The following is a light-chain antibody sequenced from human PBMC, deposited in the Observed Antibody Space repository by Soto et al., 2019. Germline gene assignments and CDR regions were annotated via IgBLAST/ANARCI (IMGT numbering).Light chain of an antibody. V-gene: IGLV1-44*01. CDR1: NSNIGSNT. CDR2: GNN. Sequence: QSVLTQPPSASGTPGRRITISCSGSNSNIGSNTVNWYQQLPGTAPKLLIFGNNQRPSGVPDRFSGSKSGTSASLAISGLQSEDEAHYYCAAWDDSLNGVVFGGGTKLTVL. J-gene: IGLJ2*01. CDR3: AAWDDSLNGVV.